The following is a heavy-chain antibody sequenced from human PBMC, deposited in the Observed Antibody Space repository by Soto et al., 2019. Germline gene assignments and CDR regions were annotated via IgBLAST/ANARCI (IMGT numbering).Heavy chain of an antibody. Sequence: QVQLQESGTGLVKHSQTLSLTCTVSGGSISSGGYYWSWIRQHPGKGLEWIGYIYYSGSTYYNPSLISRVTISGGTSKNQFSRKLSSGTAADTAVSYCAIDTIVDEGFDYLGQGTLVTVSS. V-gene: IGHV4-31*03. D-gene: IGHD2-21*01. CDR1: GGSISSGGYY. CDR2: IYYSGST. CDR3: AIDTIVDEGFDY. J-gene: IGHJ4*02.